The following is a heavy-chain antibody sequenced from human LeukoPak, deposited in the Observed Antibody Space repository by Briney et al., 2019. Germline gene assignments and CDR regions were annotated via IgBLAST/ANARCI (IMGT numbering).Heavy chain of an antibody. V-gene: IGHV5-51*01. CDR2: IHPGDSDT. Sequence: GESLKISCKGSGYRFSNYWIGWVRQMSGKGLEWMGIIHPGDSDTRYSPSIQGQVTISVDKSISTAYLQWGSLKASDTAMYYCARRVNSGNYYYFDYWGQGTLVTVSS. CDR1: GYRFSNYW. CDR3: ARRVNSGNYYYFDY. J-gene: IGHJ4*02. D-gene: IGHD1-26*01.